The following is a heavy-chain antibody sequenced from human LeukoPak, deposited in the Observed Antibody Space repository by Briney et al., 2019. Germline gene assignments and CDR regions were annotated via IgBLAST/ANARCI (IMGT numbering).Heavy chain of an antibody. V-gene: IGHV4-59*01. J-gene: IGHJ3*02. CDR3: ARTYDSSGYSAFHI. CDR1: GDSISSYY. D-gene: IGHD3-22*01. Sequence: PSETLSLTRNVSGDSISSYYWTWIRQTPGKELEWIGYIYYSGSTYYNPSLESRVTMSVDTSKSQFSLKLTSVTAADTAVYYCARTYDSSGYSAFHIWGQGTMVTVSS. CDR2: IYYSGST.